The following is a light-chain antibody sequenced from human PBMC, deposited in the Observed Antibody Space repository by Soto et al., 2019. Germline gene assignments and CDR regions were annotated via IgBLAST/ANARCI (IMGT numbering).Light chain of an antibody. Sequence: QSVLTQPASVSGSPGQSITISCTGTSSDVGGYNYVSWYQQHPGKAPTLMIYEVSNRHSGVSNRFSGSKSGNTAYLTISELQAEDDADYYCSSYTSSSTLVFRTWTKVTVL. CDR3: SSYTSSSTLV. J-gene: IGLJ1*01. CDR2: EVS. V-gene: IGLV2-14*01. CDR1: SSDVGGYNY.